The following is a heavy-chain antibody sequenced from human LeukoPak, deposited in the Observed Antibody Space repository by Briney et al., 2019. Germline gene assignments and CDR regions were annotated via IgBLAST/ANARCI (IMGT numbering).Heavy chain of an antibody. Sequence: SETLSLTCTVSGGSLSSTSYYWGWIRQPPGEGLEWIGSIYYSWDTYYNPSLKSRVTISVDTSKNQFSLKLSSVTAADTAVYYCATTSYYYDSPDYWGQGTLVTVSS. J-gene: IGHJ4*02. D-gene: IGHD3-22*01. CDR1: GGSLSSTSYY. CDR3: ATTSYYYDSPDY. CDR2: IYYSWDT. V-gene: IGHV4-39*01.